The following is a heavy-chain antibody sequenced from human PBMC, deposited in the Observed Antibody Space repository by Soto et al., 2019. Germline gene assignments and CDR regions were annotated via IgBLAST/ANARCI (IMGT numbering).Heavy chain of an antibody. CDR2: IYYSGST. V-gene: IGHV4-59*01. D-gene: IGHD6-13*01. Sequence: SLTCTVSGGSISSYYWSWIRQPPGKGLEWIGYIYYSGSTNYNPSLKSRVTISVDTSKNQFSLKLSSVTAADTAVYYCAREAKIAAAGTANWFDPWGQGTLVTVSS. CDR1: GGSISSYY. CDR3: AREAKIAAAGTANWFDP. J-gene: IGHJ5*02.